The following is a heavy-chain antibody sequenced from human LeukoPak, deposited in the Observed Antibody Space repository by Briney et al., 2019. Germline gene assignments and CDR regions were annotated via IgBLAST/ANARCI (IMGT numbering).Heavy chain of an antibody. V-gene: IGHV3-48*04. Sequence: GGSLRLSCTASGFPFSDYSMNWVRQAPGKGLEWISYIGISSGNTKYADSVKGRFTISADNARNSLYLQMNSLRVEDTAVYYCARDHNYAFDNWGRGTLVSVSS. CDR1: GFPFSDYS. J-gene: IGHJ4*02. CDR2: IGISSGNT. CDR3: ARDHNYAFDN. D-gene: IGHD1-1*01.